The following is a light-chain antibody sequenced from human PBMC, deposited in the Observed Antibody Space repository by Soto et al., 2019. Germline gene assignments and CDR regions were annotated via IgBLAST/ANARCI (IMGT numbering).Light chain of an antibody. CDR1: QSVSSN. J-gene: IGKJ4*01. CDR3: QQYNNCPPLT. V-gene: IGKV3-15*01. Sequence: EIVMTQSPATLSVSPGERATLSCRASQSVSSNLAWYQQKPGQAPRLLIYGASTRATVIPARLSGSGSGTEFTLTISSLQSEYFAVYYGQQYNNCPPLTFGGRTKVDIK. CDR2: GAS.